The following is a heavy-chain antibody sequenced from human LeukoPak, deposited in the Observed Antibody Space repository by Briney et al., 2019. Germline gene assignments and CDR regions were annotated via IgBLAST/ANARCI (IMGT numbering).Heavy chain of an antibody. D-gene: IGHD4-17*01. CDR3: ARRTVTTGYSFDS. J-gene: IGHJ4*02. Sequence: GGALRLSCAASGFTFSSNAMNWVRQAPRKGLEWVSTIASGGGTTYYADSVKGRFTISRDNSKNTLYLQMNSLRAEDTAVYYCARRTVTTGYSFDSWGQGTRVTVSS. CDR2: IASGGGTT. V-gene: IGHV3-23*01. CDR1: GFTFSSNA.